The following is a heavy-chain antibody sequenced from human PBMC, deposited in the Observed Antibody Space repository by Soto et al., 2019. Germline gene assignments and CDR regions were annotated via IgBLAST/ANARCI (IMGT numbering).Heavy chain of an antibody. CDR3: ARVKATLYRDYYFDY. CDR1: GGTINSGDYF. CDR2: IFYTGST. V-gene: IGHV4-30-4*01. Sequence: QVQLQESGPGLVKSSQTLSLTCSVSGGTINSGDYFWSWIRQPPGKGLEWIGSIFYTGSTYYSPSLKSRTSMSMDTSKNLFAVRLRSLTAADTAVYFCARVKATLYRDYYFDYWGQGTLVTVSS. D-gene: IGHD5-12*01. J-gene: IGHJ4*02.